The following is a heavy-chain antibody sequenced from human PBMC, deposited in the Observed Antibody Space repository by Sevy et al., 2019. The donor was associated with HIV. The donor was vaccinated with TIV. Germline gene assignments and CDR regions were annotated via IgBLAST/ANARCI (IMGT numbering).Heavy chain of an antibody. CDR1: GFSFSSHG. Sequence: GGSLRLSCAASGFSFSSHGMHWVRQAPGKGLEWQAVISYDGNKSYYADSVKGRFTISRDNSKNTLYLQMNSLRAEDTAVYYCARDGGWYNYAPSDYWGQGTLVTVSS. V-gene: IGHV3-30*03. CDR2: ISYDGNKS. J-gene: IGHJ4*02. CDR3: ARDGGWYNYAPSDY. D-gene: IGHD1-1*01.